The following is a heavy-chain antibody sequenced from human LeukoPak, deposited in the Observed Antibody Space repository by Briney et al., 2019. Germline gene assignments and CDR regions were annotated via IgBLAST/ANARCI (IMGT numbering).Heavy chain of an antibody. D-gene: IGHD6-13*01. V-gene: IGHV4-39*01. CDR3: ASQQLALAFDL. CDR1: RGSISSSNYY. Sequence: SETLSLTCTVSRGSISSSNYYWGWIRQPPGKGLEWIGTIYSGGNTYYNPSLKSRLTISVDTSNNQFSLTVNSVTAADTAVYYCASQQLALAFDLWGQGTMVTVSS. CDR2: IYSGGNT. J-gene: IGHJ3*01.